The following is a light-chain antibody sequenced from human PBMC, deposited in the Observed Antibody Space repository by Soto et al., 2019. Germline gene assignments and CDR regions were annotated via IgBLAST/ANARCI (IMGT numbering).Light chain of an antibody. Sequence: DIQMTQSPSTLSASVGDRVTITCRASQSISTWLAWYQQKPGKAPKLLIYKASRLEGGVPSRFSGSGSGTEFNITISSLQPDDFANYYCQQYNTYPLTFGGGTTVEIK. CDR3: QQYNTYPLT. J-gene: IGKJ4*01. V-gene: IGKV1-5*03. CDR1: QSISTW. CDR2: KAS.